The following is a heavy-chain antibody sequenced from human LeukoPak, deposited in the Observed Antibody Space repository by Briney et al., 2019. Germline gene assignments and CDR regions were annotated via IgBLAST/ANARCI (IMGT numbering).Heavy chain of an antibody. V-gene: IGHV1-46*01. CDR3: ARVSGIVVYSFDY. Sequence: GASVTVSCKASGYTFTSYYMHWVRQAPGQGLEWMGIINPSGGSTSYAQKFQGRVTMTRDTSTSTVYMELSSLRSEDTAVYYCARVSGIVVYSFDYWGQGTLVTVP. J-gene: IGHJ4*02. CDR2: INPSGGST. D-gene: IGHD1-26*01. CDR1: GYTFTSYY.